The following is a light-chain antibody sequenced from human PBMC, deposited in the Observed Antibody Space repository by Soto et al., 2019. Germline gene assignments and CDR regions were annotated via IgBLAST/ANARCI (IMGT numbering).Light chain of an antibody. CDR1: QSISTW. Sequence: IQMTQSPSTLSASVGDRVTITCRASQSISTWLAWYQQKPGKAPKLLIYKASTLESGVPSRFSGSGSGTEFTLTISCLQPDDFATYYCQQYDTYRTFGQGTKVDIK. V-gene: IGKV1-5*03. CDR2: KAS. J-gene: IGKJ1*01. CDR3: QQYDTYRT.